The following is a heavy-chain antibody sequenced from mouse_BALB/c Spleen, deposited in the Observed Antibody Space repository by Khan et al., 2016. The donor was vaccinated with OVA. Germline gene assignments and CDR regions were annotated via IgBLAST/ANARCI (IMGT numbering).Heavy chain of an antibody. V-gene: IGHV3-2*02. CDR2: ISYSGST. CDR1: GYSITSGYG. CDR3: ARTARIKY. J-gene: IGHJ2*01. D-gene: IGHD1-2*01. Sequence: EVQLQESGPGLVKPSQSLSLTCTVTGYSITSGYGWNWIRQFPGNKLEWMGYISYSGSTNYNPSLKSRISITRDTSKHQFFLQLNPVTTEDTATYYCARTARIKYWGQGTTLTVSS.